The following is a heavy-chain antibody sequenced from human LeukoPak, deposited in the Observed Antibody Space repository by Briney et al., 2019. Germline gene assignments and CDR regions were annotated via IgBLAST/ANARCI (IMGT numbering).Heavy chain of an antibody. CDR1: GGSISSYY. V-gene: IGHV4-59*06. J-gene: IGHJ4*02. CDR3: ARTYDSSASGFDY. CDR2: IYYSGST. Sequence: SETLSLTCTVSGGSISSYYWSWIRQHPVKGLEWIGYIYYSGSTYYNPSLKSRVTISVDTSKNHFSLTLSSVTAADTAVYYCARTYDSSASGFDYWGQGTLVTVSP. D-gene: IGHD3-22*01.